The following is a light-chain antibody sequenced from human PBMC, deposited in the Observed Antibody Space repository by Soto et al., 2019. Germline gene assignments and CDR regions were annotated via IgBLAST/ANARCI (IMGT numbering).Light chain of an antibody. CDR1: QDVSDY. Sequence: DIQLTQSPSFLSASVGDRVTITCRASQDVSDYLAWYQHAPGKAPNLLFYAAYTLQSGVPSRFSGSGSGTEFSLTITSLQPEDFATYYCQYLNGAPTITFGQGTRLDVK. CDR2: AAY. J-gene: IGKJ5*01. V-gene: IGKV1-9*01. CDR3: QYLNGAPTIT.